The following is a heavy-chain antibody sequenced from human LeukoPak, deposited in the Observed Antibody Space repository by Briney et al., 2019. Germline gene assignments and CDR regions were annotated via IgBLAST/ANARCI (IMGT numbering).Heavy chain of an antibody. CDR3: AREPFWSGYFSNLHFDY. J-gene: IGHJ4*02. V-gene: IGHV3-21*01. CDR2: ISSSSRYI. Sequence: GRSLRLSCAASGFTFSSYGMHWVRQAPGKGLEWVSSISSSSRYIYYADSVKGRFTVSRDNAKNSLYLQMNSLRAEDTAVYYCAREPFWSGYFSNLHFDYWGQGTLVTVSS. D-gene: IGHD3-3*01. CDR1: GFTFSSYG.